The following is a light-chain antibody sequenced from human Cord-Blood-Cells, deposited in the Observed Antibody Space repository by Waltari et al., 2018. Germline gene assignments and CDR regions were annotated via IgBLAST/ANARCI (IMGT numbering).Light chain of an antibody. J-gene: IGLJ2*01. Sequence: QSALTQPAPVSGSPGQSIPISCTGTRSDVGGYNYVSWYQQHPGKAPKLMIYDVSNRPSGVSNRFSGSKSGNTASLTISGLQAEDEADYYCSSYTSSSTLDVVFGGGTKLTVL. CDR1: RSDVGGYNY. CDR2: DVS. V-gene: IGLV2-14*01. CDR3: SSYTSSSTLDVV.